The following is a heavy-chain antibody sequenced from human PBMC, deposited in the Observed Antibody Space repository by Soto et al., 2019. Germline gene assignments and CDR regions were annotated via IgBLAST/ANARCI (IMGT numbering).Heavy chain of an antibody. CDR3: ATWHLREHAYDI. Sequence: GGSLRLSCAAFGFTVSGKKYVAWVRQAPGKGLEWVSALYDLDGTYYADSVEGRFTTSSDSSRTTVYLQMNDLRPDDTAVYSCATWHLREHAYDIWGQGTTVTVSS. V-gene: IGHV3-53*01. CDR2: LYDLDGT. J-gene: IGHJ3*02. D-gene: IGHD3-10*01. CDR1: GFTVSGKKY.